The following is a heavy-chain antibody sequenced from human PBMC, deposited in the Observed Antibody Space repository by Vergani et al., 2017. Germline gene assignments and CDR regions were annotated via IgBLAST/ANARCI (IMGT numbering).Heavy chain of an antibody. D-gene: IGHD2-2*01. CDR1: GGSISSYY. CDR3: ARGGRYCSSTSCYPEGVFDY. V-gene: IGHV4-59*01. J-gene: IGHJ4*02. CDR2: IYYSGST. Sequence: QVQLQESGPGLVKPSQTLSLTCTVSGGSISSYYWSWIRQPPGKGLEWIGYIYYSGSTNSNTSLTSRVTISGDTSKNQFSLKLSSVTAADTAVYYCARGGRYCSSTSCYPEGVFDYWGQGTLVTVSS.